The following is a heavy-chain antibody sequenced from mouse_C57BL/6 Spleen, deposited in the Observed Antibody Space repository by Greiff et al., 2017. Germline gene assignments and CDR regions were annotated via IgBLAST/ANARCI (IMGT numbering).Heavy chain of an antibody. CDR1: GYTFTSYW. V-gene: IGHV1-61*01. Sequence: VQLQQPGAELVRPGSSVKLSCKASGYTFTSYWMDWVKQRPGQGLEWIGNIYPSDSETHYNQKFKDKATLTVDKSSSTAYMQLSSLTSEDSAVYYCARGITTVVGYWGQGTTLTVSS. CDR3: ARGITTVVGY. CDR2: IYPSDSET. D-gene: IGHD1-1*01. J-gene: IGHJ2*01.